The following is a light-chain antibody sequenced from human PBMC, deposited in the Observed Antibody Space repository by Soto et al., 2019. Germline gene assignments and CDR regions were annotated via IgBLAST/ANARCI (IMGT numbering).Light chain of an antibody. V-gene: IGKV3-20*01. Sequence: EIVLTQSPGTLSLSPGERATLSCRASQSLTNNYLAWYQQKPGQAPRLLIYAASSRATGIPDRFSGSGSEADFPHTLSRLEDEAFAEYYCQHYATSLPFPFGERTNLAIK. CDR2: AAS. J-gene: IGKJ4*01. CDR1: QSLTNNY. CDR3: QHYATSLPFP.